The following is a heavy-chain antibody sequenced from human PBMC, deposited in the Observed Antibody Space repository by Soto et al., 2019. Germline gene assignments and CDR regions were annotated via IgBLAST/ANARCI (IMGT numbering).Heavy chain of an antibody. CDR3: AKKYHYGSGTYLYYFDY. Sequence: EVQLLESGGGLVQPGGSLRLSCAASGFTFSHFAMSWVRQAPGKGLEWVSTLSGGDDSTYYADSVKDRFTISRDNSKNMLYLQLNSLRAEDTAVYYCAKKYHYGSGTYLYYFDYWGQGTLVTVSS. CDR2: LSGGDDST. D-gene: IGHD3-10*01. CDR1: GFTFSHFA. J-gene: IGHJ4*02. V-gene: IGHV3-23*01.